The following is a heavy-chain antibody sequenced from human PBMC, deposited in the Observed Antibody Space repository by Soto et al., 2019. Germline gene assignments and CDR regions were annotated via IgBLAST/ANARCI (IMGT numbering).Heavy chain of an antibody. CDR3: ARGVYKVDTAMVGLRYYYYGMGV. CDR1: GASISCFY. Sequence: SETLSLTCTVSGASISCFYWSWIRKSAGKGLEWMGRIYATGTTDYNPSLKSRVMMSVDTSKKQFSLKLSSVTAADTAVYYCARGVYKVDTAMVGLRYYYYGMGVWGQGTTVTVSS. CDR2: IYATGTT. J-gene: IGHJ6*02. D-gene: IGHD5-18*01. V-gene: IGHV4-4*07.